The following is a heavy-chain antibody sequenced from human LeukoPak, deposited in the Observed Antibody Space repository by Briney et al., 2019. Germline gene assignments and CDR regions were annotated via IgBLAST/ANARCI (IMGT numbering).Heavy chain of an antibody. Sequence: TLSLTCTVSADSINSGGYYWSWIRQPPGKALEWLALIYWDDDKRYSPSLKSRLTITKDTSKNQVVLTMTNMDPVDTATYYCAHGSHSSSWADAFDIWGLGTMVTVSS. CDR1: ADSINSGGYY. D-gene: IGHD6-13*01. CDR3: AHGSHSSSWADAFDI. J-gene: IGHJ3*02. CDR2: IYWDDDK. V-gene: IGHV2-5*08.